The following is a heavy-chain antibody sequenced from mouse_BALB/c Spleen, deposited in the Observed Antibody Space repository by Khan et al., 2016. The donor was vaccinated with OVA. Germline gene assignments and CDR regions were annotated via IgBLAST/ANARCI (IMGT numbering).Heavy chain of an antibody. J-gene: IGHJ1*01. D-gene: IGHD2-10*01. CDR3: AKGGTYFGGYFDV. CDR2: IWGDGST. Sequence: QVQLKESGPGLVAPSQSLSITCTVSGFSFTNHGVSWVRQPPGKGLEWLGVIWGDGSTNYHSALISRLSISKDDSTSQVFLKLNSLQTDATATYYGAKGGTYFGGYFDVWGAGTTVTVSS. CDR1: GFSFTNHG. V-gene: IGHV2-3*01.